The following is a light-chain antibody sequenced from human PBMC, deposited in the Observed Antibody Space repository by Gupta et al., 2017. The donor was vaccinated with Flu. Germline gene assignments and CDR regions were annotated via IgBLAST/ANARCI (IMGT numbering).Light chain of an antibody. J-gene: IGLJ3*02. CDR3: SLSGGRSTWV. Sequence: SVTTSCTGTSSDVGGNNDVSWYEQYQGNEPHRMMYDVTRRQSGVPDRGSGSRSGNDEAPIASALQAEDEADEYCSLSGGRSTWVFGGGITLTVL. CDR1: SSDVGGNND. V-gene: IGLV2-8*01. CDR2: DVT.